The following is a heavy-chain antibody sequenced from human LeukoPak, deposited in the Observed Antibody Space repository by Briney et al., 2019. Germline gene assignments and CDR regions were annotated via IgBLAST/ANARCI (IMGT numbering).Heavy chain of an antibody. CDR2: FDPEDGET. V-gene: IGHV1-24*01. CDR1: GYTLTELS. Sequence: ASVKVSCKVSGYTLTELSMHSVRQAPGKGLEWMGGFDPEDGETVYAQKIQSRVTMTEDTSTDTAYMELSSLRSEDTAVYYCATVRPRATYCYYYGMDVWGQGATVTVSS. D-gene: IGHD1-26*01. J-gene: IGHJ6*02. CDR3: ATVRPRATYCYYYGMDV.